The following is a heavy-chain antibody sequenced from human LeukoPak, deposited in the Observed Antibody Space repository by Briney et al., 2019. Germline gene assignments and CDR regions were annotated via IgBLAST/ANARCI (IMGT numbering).Heavy chain of an antibody. CDR3: ARGGDGDYDVGWYYFDY. CDR1: GYTFTSYY. Sequence: ASVKVSCKASGYTFTSYYMHWVRQAPGQGLEWMGIINPSSGSTSYAQKFQGRVTMTRDTSTSTVYMELSSLRSEDTAVYYCARGGDGDYDVGWYYFDYWGQGTLVTVSS. V-gene: IGHV1-46*01. CDR2: INPSSGST. D-gene: IGHD4-17*01. J-gene: IGHJ4*02.